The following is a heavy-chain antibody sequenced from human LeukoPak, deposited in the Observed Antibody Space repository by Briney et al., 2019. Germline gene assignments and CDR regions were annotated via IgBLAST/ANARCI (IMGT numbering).Heavy chain of an antibody. CDR1: GYSISSGYY. Sequence: SETLSLTCAVSGYSISSGYYWGWIRQPPGKGLEWIGSIYHSGSTYYNPSLKSRVTISVDTSKNQFSLKLSSVTAADTAVYYCARVVTTKQNWFDPWGQGTLVTASS. J-gene: IGHJ5*02. CDR2: IYHSGST. CDR3: ARVVTTKQNWFDP. D-gene: IGHD4-17*01. V-gene: IGHV4-38-2*01.